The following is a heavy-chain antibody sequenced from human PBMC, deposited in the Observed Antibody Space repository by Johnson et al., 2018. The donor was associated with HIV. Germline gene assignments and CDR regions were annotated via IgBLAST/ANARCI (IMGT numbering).Heavy chain of an antibody. CDR3: ARATWSDDAFDI. CDR2: VYSGGYT. CDR1: EFNVSSNY. J-gene: IGHJ3*02. D-gene: IGHD2-8*01. V-gene: IGHV3-66*01. Sequence: MLLVESGGGLVQPGGSLRLSCAASEFNVSSNYMNWVRQAPGRGLEWVSVVYSGGYTYYADSVTGRFTISRDTSKNKLYLQMNSLRAEDTAVYYCARATWSDDAFDIWGQGTMVTVSS.